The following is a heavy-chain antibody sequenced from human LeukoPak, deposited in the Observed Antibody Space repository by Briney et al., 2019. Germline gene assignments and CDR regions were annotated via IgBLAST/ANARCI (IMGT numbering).Heavy chain of an antibody. D-gene: IGHD1-26*01. J-gene: IGHJ4*02. CDR2: ISSSSSYI. V-gene: IGHV3-21*01. CDR3: ARDIVGATEGFDY. Sequence: GSLRLSCAASGFTFSSYSMNWVRQAPGKGLEWVSSISSSSSYIYYADSVKGRFTISRDNAKNSLYLQMNSLRAEDTAVYYCARDIVGATEGFDYWGQGTLVTVSS. CDR1: GFTFSSYS.